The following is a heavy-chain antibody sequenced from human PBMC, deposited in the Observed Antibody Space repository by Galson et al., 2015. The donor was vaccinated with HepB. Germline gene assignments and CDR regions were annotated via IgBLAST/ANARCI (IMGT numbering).Heavy chain of an antibody. Sequence: SLRLSCALSGFPFSSYGMHWVRQAPGKGLEWVAVISYDGSNKYYADSVKGRFTISRDNSKNTLYLQMNSLRAEDTAVYYCAKVGDSGWSLDYWGQGTLVTVSS. CDR1: GFPFSSYG. V-gene: IGHV3-30*18. J-gene: IGHJ4*02. D-gene: IGHD6-19*01. CDR3: AKVGDSGWSLDY. CDR2: ISYDGSNK.